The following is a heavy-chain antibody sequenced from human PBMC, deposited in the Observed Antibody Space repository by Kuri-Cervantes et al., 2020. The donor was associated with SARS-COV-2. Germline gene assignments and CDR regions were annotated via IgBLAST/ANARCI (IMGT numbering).Heavy chain of an antibody. Sequence: ASVKVSCKASGYTFTSYGISWVRQAPGQGLEWMGWISAYNGNTNYAQKLRGRVTMTTDTSTSTAYMELRSLRSDDTAVYYCARAFCSSTSCYYFDYWGQGTLVTVSS. J-gene: IGHJ4*02. D-gene: IGHD2-2*01. V-gene: IGHV1-18*01. CDR1: GYTFTSYG. CDR3: ARAFCSSTSCYYFDY. CDR2: ISAYNGNT.